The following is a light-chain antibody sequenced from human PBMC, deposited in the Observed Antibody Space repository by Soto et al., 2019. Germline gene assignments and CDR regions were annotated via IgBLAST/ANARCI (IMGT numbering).Light chain of an antibody. CDR1: SSNIGSNS. V-gene: IGLV1-47*01. CDR3: ATWDASLSGWV. J-gene: IGLJ3*02. Sequence: QSVLTQPPSASGTPGQRVTISCSGSSSNIGSNSVYWYQQLPGTAPKLVIYRNNQRPSGVPDRFSGSSSGTLASLAISGLRSEDEADYHCATWDASLSGWVFGGGTKLTVL. CDR2: RNN.